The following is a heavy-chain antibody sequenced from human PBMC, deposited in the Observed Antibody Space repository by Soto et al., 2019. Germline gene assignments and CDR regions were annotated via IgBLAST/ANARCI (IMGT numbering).Heavy chain of an antibody. CDR3: AKVSVSDYSFDY. CDR1: GFTFSDHY. Sequence: ESGGGVVQPGGSLRLSCAASGFTFSDHYMDWVRQAPGKGLEWVGRIRNQVNSHSTEYAASVKGRFTISRDDSKNSLDLQMNSLKTEDTAVYYCAKVSVSDYSFDYWGQGILVTVSS. V-gene: IGHV3-72*01. J-gene: IGHJ4*02. D-gene: IGHD2-21*01. CDR2: IRNQVNSHST.